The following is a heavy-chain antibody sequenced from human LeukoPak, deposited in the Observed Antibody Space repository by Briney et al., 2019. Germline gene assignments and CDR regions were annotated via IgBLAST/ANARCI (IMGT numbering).Heavy chain of an antibody. CDR2: INWNGGST. V-gene: IGHV3-20*04. CDR1: GFTFYDYG. CDR3: ARLSGDYDSSGYGGPFDI. D-gene: IGHD3-22*01. Sequence: PGGSLRLSCAASGFTFYDYGMSWVRQAPGKGLEWVSGINWNGGSTGYADSVKGRFTISRDNAKNSLYLQMNSLRVEDTALYYCARLSGDYDSSGYGGPFDIWGQGTMVTV. J-gene: IGHJ3*02.